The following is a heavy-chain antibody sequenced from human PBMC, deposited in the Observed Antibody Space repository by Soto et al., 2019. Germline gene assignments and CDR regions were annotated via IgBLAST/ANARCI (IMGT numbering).Heavy chain of an antibody. CDR2: IYYSGST. CDR3: ARDLWVDTAMVPFYYYYGMDV. Sequence: SETLSLTCTVSGGSISSYYWSWIRQPPGKGLEWIGYIYYSGSTNYNPSLKSRVTISVDTSKNQFSLKLSSVTAADTAVYYCARDLWVDTAMVPFYYYYGMDVWGQGTTVTVSS. V-gene: IGHV4-59*01. D-gene: IGHD5-18*01. J-gene: IGHJ6*02. CDR1: GGSISSYY.